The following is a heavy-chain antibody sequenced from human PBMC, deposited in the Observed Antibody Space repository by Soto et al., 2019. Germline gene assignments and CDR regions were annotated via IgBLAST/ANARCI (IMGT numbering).Heavy chain of an antibody. J-gene: IGHJ6*04. V-gene: IGHV1-69*06. Sequence: QVKLVQSGAEVKKPGSSVKVSCKASGGTFSSYAISWVRQAPGQGLEGMGGIIPIFGTANYAQKFQGRVTITADKSTSPAGMELSCLRSEYTAVDYCAREGLESSSSYYYYCTDVWGRGTTVTVSS. CDR2: IIPIFGTA. D-gene: IGHD6-6*01. CDR1: GGTFSSYA. CDR3: AREGLESSSSYYYYCTDV.